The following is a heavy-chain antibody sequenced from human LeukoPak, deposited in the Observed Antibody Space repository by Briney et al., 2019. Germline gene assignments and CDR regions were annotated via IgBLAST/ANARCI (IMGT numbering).Heavy chain of an antibody. CDR1: GYTFTIYY. J-gene: IGHJ4*02. D-gene: IGHD2-2*01. CDR3: AGSYCSSFPCDSVHGNLDY. CDR2: ITPSGGGT. V-gene: IGHV1-46*01. Sequence: ASVKVSSKASGYTFTIYYFYWVRHAPGQGLWWMGLITPSGGGTNYAQKFHGRVTMTRDMSTSTVYMELSSLRSDDTALYYCAGSYCSSFPCDSVHGNLDYWGQGTLVTVSS.